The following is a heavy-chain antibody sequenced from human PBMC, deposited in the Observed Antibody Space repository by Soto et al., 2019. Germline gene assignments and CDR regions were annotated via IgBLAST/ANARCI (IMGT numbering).Heavy chain of an antibody. Sequence: QVQLVQSGGEVKKPGASVKLSCKASGYPFTTSGHNWVRHAPGQGLEWMGWTSPFNGNTKYAQEFHARLNLTIDTSATTVYMKLASLRSDDTAVYYCARGGPCYDSGGYGYTWFDTWGPGTLVIVSS. CDR3: ARGGPCYDSGGYGYTWFDT. D-gene: IGHD3-16*01. V-gene: IGHV1-18*04. CDR1: GYPFTTSG. J-gene: IGHJ5*02. CDR2: TSPFNGNT.